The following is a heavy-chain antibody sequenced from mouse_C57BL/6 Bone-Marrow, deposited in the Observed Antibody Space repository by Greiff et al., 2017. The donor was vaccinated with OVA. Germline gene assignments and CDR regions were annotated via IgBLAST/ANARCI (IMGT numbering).Heavy chain of an antibody. CDR1: GYTFTSYW. J-gene: IGHJ2*01. Sequence: VQLQQSGAELVKPGASVKLSCKASGYTFTSYWMQWVKQRPGQGLEWIGEIDPSDSYTNYNQKFKGKATLTVDTSSSTAYMQLSSLTSEDSAVYYCARSRDGYYLYYFDYWGQGTTLTVSS. CDR3: ARSRDGYYLYYFDY. D-gene: IGHD2-3*01. V-gene: IGHV1-50*01. CDR2: IDPSDSYT.